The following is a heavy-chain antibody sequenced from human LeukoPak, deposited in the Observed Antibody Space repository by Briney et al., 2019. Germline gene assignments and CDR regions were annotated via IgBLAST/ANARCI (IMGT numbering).Heavy chain of an antibody. CDR2: INVGNGDT. CDR1: GYTFTSNG. Sequence: GASVKVSRKASGYTFTSNGMHWVRQAPGQRLEWMGWINVGNGDTKYSLEFQGRVTITRDTSTNTAFMELSSLRSEDMAVYYCARRSAAGWFFDYWGQGTLVTVSS. D-gene: IGHD6-19*01. V-gene: IGHV1-3*03. CDR3: ARRSAAGWFFDY. J-gene: IGHJ4*02.